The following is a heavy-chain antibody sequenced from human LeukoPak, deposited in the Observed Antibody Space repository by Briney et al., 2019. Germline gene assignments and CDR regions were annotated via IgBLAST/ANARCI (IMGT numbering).Heavy chain of an antibody. CDR2: ISYDGSNK. CDR1: GFTFSSYG. J-gene: IGHJ4*02. D-gene: IGHD4-17*01. CDR3: AKMTTVTTTDY. Sequence: GRSLRLSCAASGFTFSSYGMHWVRQAPGKGLEWVAVISYDGSNKYYADSVRGRFTISRDNSKNTLYLQMNSLRAEDTAVYYCAKMTTVTTTDYWGQGTLVTVSS. V-gene: IGHV3-30*18.